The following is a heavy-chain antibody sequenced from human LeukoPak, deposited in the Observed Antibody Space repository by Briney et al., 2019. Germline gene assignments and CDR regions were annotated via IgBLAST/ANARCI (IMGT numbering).Heavy chain of an antibody. V-gene: IGHV3-48*03. D-gene: IGHD4-17*01. CDR1: GFTFSSYE. CDR2: ISSSGSTI. CDR3: AREYGDYEVLFDF. J-gene: IGHJ4*02. Sequence: GGSLRLSCAASGFTFSSYEMNWVRQAPGKGLEWVSYISSSGSTIYYADSVKGRFTISRDNAKNSLYLQMNILRAEDTAGYYCAREYGDYEVLFDFWGQGTLVTVSS.